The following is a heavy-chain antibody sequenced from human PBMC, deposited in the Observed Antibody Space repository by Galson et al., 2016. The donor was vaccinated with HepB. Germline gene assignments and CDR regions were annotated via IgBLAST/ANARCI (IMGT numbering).Heavy chain of an antibody. CDR2: IKEDGSER. CDR1: GFTFTAFW. V-gene: IGHV3-7*03. Sequence: SLRLSCAASGFTFTAFWMTWVRQAPGKGLEWVATIKEDGSERYYVDSVKGQFTISRDAAKSSVLLQMNTLRVEDTAVYYCARESRPYIQVVTAGLDYWGQGPLVSVSP. CDR3: ARESRPYIQVVTAGLDY. D-gene: IGHD2-21*02. J-gene: IGHJ4*02.